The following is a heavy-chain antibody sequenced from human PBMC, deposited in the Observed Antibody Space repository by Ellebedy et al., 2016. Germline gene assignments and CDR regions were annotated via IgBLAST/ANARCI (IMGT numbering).Heavy chain of an antibody. CDR2: ISSSSSYI. V-gene: IGHV3-21*04. CDR3: ARSGHMIVDNYFDF. D-gene: IGHD3-22*01. Sequence: GESLKISCAASGFTFSSYSMNWVRQAPGKGLEWVSSISSSSSYIYYADSVKGRFTISRDNAKNSLFLQMNSLRAEDTAVYYCARSGHMIVDNYFDFWGQGTLVTVSS. J-gene: IGHJ4*02. CDR1: GFTFSSYS.